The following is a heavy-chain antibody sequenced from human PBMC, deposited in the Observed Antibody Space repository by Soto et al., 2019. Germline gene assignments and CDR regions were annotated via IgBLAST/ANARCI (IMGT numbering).Heavy chain of an antibody. CDR3: AKDMGAGLARSSIAVDY. D-gene: IGHD6-6*01. Sequence: EVQLVESGGGLVQPGRSLRLSCAASGFTFDDYAMHWVRQAPGKGLEWVSGISWNSGSLGYADSVKGRFTISRDNAKNSLYLQMNSLRAEDTALYYCAKDMGAGLARSSIAVDYWGQGTLVTVSS. V-gene: IGHV3-9*01. CDR1: GFTFDDYA. CDR2: ISWNSGSL. J-gene: IGHJ4*02.